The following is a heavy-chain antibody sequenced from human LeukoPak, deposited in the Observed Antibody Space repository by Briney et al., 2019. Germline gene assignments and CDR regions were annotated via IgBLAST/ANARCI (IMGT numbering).Heavy chain of an antibody. CDR1: GFTFNSYA. J-gene: IGHJ4*02. CDR3: AKAGIGVVGYFDY. Sequence: GGSLRLSCVASGFTFNSYAMSWVRQAPGKGLEWVSAIRVSGGGTYYADSVKGRFTTSRDNSKNTLYLQMNSLRDEDTALYYCAKAGIGVVGYFDYWGQGTLVTVSS. CDR2: IRVSGGGT. D-gene: IGHD6-19*01. V-gene: IGHV3-23*01.